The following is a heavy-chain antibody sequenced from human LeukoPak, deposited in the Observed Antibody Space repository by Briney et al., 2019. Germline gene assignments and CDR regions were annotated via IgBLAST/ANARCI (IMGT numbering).Heavy chain of an antibody. CDR2: ISGSGSST. D-gene: IGHD3-22*01. V-gene: IGHV3-23*01. CDR1: GFTFSYSA. J-gene: IGHJ4*02. Sequence: GGSLSLSCAASGFTFSYSALSWVRQAPGKGLESLASISGSGSSTYYAASVKGRFTISRDNSKNSLYLQMNTLKVADTAVYYCAKENSYYDYSGGGFAYWGQGPLVTVS. CDR3: AKENSYYDYSGGGFAY.